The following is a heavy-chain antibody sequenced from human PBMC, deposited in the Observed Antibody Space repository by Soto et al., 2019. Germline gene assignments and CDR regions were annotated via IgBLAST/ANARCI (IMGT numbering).Heavy chain of an antibody. D-gene: IGHD1-26*01. V-gene: IGHV3-23*01. J-gene: IGHJ6*02. CDR2: ISGSGSST. Sequence: GGSLRLSCAASGFTFNSYAMSWVRQAPGKGLEWVSAISGSGSSTYSADSVKGRFTISRDNSKNTLYLQMNTLRAEDTAVYYCEMSNSGPQYYFDMDVGGQGTTVTVSS. CDR3: EMSNSGPQYYFDMDV. CDR1: GFTFNSYA.